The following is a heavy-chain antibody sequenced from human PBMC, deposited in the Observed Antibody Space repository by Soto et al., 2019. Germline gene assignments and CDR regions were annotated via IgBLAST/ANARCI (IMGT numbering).Heavy chain of an antibody. Sequence: SVKVSCKASGGTFSSYAITWVRQAPGQGLEWMGGIIPIFGILNYAQKFQGRVTITADESTSTAYMELSSLRSEDTAVYYCASRGCTSCYRPRKYYYYYFGMDVWGQGTTVTVSS. CDR3: ASRGCTSCYRPRKYYYYYFGMDV. D-gene: IGHD2-2*02. CDR1: GGTFSSYA. V-gene: IGHV1-69*13. J-gene: IGHJ6*02. CDR2: IIPIFGIL.